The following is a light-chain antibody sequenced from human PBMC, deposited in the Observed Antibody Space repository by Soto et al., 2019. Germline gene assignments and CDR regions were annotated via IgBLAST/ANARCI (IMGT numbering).Light chain of an antibody. CDR1: SSDVGGYNY. Sequence: QPASVSGSPEQSMTISCTGTSSDVGGYNYVSWYQQHPDKAPKLMIYDVSNRPSGVSNRFSGSKSGNTASLTISGLQAEDEADYYCSSYTSSNTVVFGGGTKLTVL. CDR3: SSYTSSNTVV. J-gene: IGLJ2*01. CDR2: DVS. V-gene: IGLV2-14*01.